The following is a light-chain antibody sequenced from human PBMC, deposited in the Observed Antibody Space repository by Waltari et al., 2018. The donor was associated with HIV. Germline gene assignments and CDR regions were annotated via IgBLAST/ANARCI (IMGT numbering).Light chain of an antibody. V-gene: IGLV6-57*04. CDR2: EDN. CDR3: QSYDYTIQV. J-gene: IGLJ3*02. Sequence: FILTQPHSVSESPGKTVIISCTRNSGDIASKYVQWYQQRPDIAPTPVIYEDNRRPSGVPDRFSGSIDSASNSAFLTISGLKTEDEAAYYCQSYDYTIQVFGGGTKLTVL. CDR1: SGDIASKY.